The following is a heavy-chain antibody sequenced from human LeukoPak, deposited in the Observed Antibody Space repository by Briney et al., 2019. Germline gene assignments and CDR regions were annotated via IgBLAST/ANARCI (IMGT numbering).Heavy chain of an antibody. J-gene: IGHJ4*02. CDR3: ARRLCSGGSCSSFDY. CDR1: GFSFSSYL. V-gene: IGHV3-23*01. CDR2: ISGNGGGT. D-gene: IGHD2-15*01. Sequence: PGGSLRLSCAASGFSFSSYLMSWVRQAPGKGLEWVSTISGNGGGTYYADSVKGRFTISRDKSKNTLYLQMNSLRAEDRALYYCARRLCSGGSCSSFDYWGQGTLVTVSS.